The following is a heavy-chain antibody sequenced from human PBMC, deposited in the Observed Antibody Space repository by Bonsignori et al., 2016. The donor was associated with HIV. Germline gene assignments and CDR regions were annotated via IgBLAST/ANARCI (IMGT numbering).Heavy chain of an antibody. CDR3: ARGGADYYYYYYMDV. CDR2: IHYSGST. Sequence: WIRQPPGKGLEWIGYIHYSGSTNYNPSLKSRVTISIDTSKNQFSLKLNSVTPADTAVYYCARGGADYYYYYYMDVWGKGTTVTVSS. V-gene: IGHV4-59*01. J-gene: IGHJ6*03.